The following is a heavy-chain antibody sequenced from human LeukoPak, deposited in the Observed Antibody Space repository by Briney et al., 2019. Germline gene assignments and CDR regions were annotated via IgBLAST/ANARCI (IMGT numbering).Heavy chain of an antibody. CDR3: ARDAAYDFWSGYFSYYYYYMDV. V-gene: IGHV3-7*01. CDR1: GFTFSSYW. Sequence: PGGSLRLSCAASGFTFSSYWMSWVRQAPGKGLEWVANIKRDRSEKCDWESVKGRFTISRDNAKNSLYLQMNSLRAEDTAVYYCARDAAYDFWSGYFSYYYYYMDVWGKGTTVTVSS. J-gene: IGHJ6*03. D-gene: IGHD3-3*01. CDR2: IKRDRSEK.